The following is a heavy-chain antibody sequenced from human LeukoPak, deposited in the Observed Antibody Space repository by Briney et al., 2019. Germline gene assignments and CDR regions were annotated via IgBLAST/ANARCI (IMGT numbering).Heavy chain of an antibody. CDR3: ARDSGTTGEVKFDP. CDR1: GGPITTYY. D-gene: IGHD3-10*01. CDR2: ISGSGVI. Sequence: SETLSLTCTVSGGPITTYYLSWIRQSAGMGLEWIGRISGSGVITYNPSLKSRVILSLDTSNDHFSLKLISVTAADTAVYYCARDSGTTGEVKFDPWGQGMLVTVSS. V-gene: IGHV4-4*07. J-gene: IGHJ5*02.